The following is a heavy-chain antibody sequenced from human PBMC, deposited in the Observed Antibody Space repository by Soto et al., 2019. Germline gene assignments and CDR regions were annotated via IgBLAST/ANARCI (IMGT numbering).Heavy chain of an antibody. V-gene: IGHV5-51*01. CDR1: GYDFSTFW. CDR3: AGHRNARWFDP. J-gene: IGHJ5*02. CDR2: IYPDDSDV. Sequence: PGESLKISCKASGYDFSTFWIAWVRQMPGRGLEWMGVIYPDDSDVTYSPSFQGQVTISVDKSMTTAHLHWSRLRASDSPTYYCAGHRNARWFDPWGQGTQVTVSS.